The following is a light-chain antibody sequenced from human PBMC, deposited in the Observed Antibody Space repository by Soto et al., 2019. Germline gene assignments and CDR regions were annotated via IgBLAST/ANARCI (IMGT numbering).Light chain of an antibody. V-gene: IGLV2-14*01. Sequence: QSVLTQPASVSGSPGQSITISCTGTSSDVGGYNYVSWYQQHPGKAPKLIIYEVSHRPSGVSNRFSGSKSGNTASLTISGLQAEDEADYYCSSYTSTTTLDVFGTGTKVTVL. CDR2: EVS. CDR1: SSDVGGYNY. J-gene: IGLJ1*01. CDR3: SSYTSTTTLDV.